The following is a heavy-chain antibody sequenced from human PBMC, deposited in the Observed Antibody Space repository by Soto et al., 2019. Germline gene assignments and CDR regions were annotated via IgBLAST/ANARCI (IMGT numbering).Heavy chain of an antibody. D-gene: IGHD4-17*01. J-gene: IGHJ6*02. Sequence: PGESLKISCKGSGYSFTSYWISWVRQMPGKGLEWMGRIDPSDSYTNYSPSFQGHVTISADKSISTAYLQWSSLKASDTAMYYCARHGHGGDYLYYYYDMDVWGQGTTVTVSS. V-gene: IGHV5-10-1*01. CDR1: GYSFTSYW. CDR3: ARHGHGGDYLYYYYDMDV. CDR2: IDPSDSYT.